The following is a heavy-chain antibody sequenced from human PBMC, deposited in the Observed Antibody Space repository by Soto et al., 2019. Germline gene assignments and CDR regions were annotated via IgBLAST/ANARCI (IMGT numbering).Heavy chain of an antibody. Sequence: HPGGSLRLSCAASGFTFSSYWMHWVRQAPGKGLVWVSRINSDGSSTSYADSVKGRFTISRDNAKNTLYLQMNSLRAEDTAVYYCARDGYCSGGSCYYYGMDVWGQGTTVTVS. D-gene: IGHD2-15*01. CDR2: INSDGSST. V-gene: IGHV3-74*01. CDR1: GFTFSSYW. CDR3: ARDGYCSGGSCYYYGMDV. J-gene: IGHJ6*02.